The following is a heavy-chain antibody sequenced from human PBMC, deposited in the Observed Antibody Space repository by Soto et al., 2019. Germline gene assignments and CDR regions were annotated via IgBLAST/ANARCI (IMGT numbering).Heavy chain of an antibody. V-gene: IGHV1-18*01. CDR1: VYTFTSYA. J-gene: IGHJ4*02. CDR2: ISTYNGNT. Sequence: GASVKVSCKASVYTFTSYAISWVRQAPGQGLEWMGWISTYNGNTNYAQNLQGRVTMTTDTSTSTAYMELRSLRSDDTAVYYCARDRSNSGWDFDHWGQGTLVTVSS. CDR3: ARDRSNSGWDFDH. D-gene: IGHD6-19*01.